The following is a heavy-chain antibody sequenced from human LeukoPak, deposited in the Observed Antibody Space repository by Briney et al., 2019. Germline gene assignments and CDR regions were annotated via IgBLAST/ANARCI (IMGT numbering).Heavy chain of an antibody. Sequence: ASVKVSCKVSGYTLTELSMHWVRQAPGKGLEWMGGFDPEDGETIYAQKFQGRVTMTEDTSTDTAYMELSSLRSDDTAVYYCARATLSPLSFTNRWYSEWFDPWGQGTLVTVSS. CDR1: GYTLTELS. CDR2: FDPEDGET. V-gene: IGHV1-24*01. J-gene: IGHJ5*02. CDR3: ARATLSPLSFTNRWYSEWFDP. D-gene: IGHD6-13*01.